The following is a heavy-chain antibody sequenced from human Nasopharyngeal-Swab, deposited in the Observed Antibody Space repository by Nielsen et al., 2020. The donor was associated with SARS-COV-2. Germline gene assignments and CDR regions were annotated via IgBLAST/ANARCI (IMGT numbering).Heavy chain of an antibody. D-gene: IGHD3-3*01. Sequence: GESLKISCAASGFTFSSYAMSWVRQAPGKGLEWVSAISGSGGSTYYADSVKGRFTISRDNSKNTLYLQMNSLRAEDTAVYYCAKDQGYYDFWSGSNFDYWGQGTLVTVSS. CDR3: AKDQGYYDFWSGSNFDY. CDR2: ISGSGGST. V-gene: IGHV3-23*01. CDR1: GFTFSSYA. J-gene: IGHJ4*02.